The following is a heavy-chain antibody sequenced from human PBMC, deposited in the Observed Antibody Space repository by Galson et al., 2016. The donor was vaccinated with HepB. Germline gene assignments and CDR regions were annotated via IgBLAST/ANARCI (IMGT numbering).Heavy chain of an antibody. Sequence: QSGAEVTKPGESLKISCKGSGYNFADYWIGWVRQMPGKGLEWMGIIYPNDYDTRYSRSFQGQVTISADRSISTAYLQWSSLKASDTAMYYCSVPYGYGNTLQYFDSWGHGTLVTVSS. CDR1: GYNFADYW. CDR2: IYPNDYDT. D-gene: IGHD5-12*01. CDR3: SVPYGYGNTLQYFDS. V-gene: IGHV5-51*01. J-gene: IGHJ4*01.